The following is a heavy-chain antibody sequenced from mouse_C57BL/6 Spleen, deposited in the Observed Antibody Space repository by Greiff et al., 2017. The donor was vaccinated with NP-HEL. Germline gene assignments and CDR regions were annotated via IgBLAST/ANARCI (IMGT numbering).Heavy chain of an antibody. D-gene: IGHD2-4*01. V-gene: IGHV5-9-1*02. J-gene: IGHJ1*03. Sequence: EVKLVESGEGLVKPGGSLKLSCAASGFTFSSYAMSWVRQTPEKRLEWVAYISSGGDYIYYADTVKGRFTISRDNARKPLYMQMSSLKSEDTAMYYCTREGDYAWYFDVWGTGTTVTVSS. CDR2: ISSGGDYI. CDR1: GFTFSSYA. CDR3: TREGDYAWYFDV.